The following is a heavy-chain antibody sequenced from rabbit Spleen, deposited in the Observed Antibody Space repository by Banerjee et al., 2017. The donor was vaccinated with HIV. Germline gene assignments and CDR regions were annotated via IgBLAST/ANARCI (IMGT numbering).Heavy chain of an antibody. D-gene: IGHD8-1*01. Sequence: QEQLVESGGGLVQPEGSLTLTCTASGFTISSNAMCWVRQAPGKGLEWIACIYTGSSGSTWYASWAKGRFTISKSTSLNTVTLQMTSLTAADTATYFCARSGSIDYTYGLHLWGPGTLVTVS. CDR3: ARSGSIDYTYGLHL. CDR1: GFTISSNA. CDR2: IYTGSSGST. V-gene: IGHV1S47*01. J-gene: IGHJ6*01.